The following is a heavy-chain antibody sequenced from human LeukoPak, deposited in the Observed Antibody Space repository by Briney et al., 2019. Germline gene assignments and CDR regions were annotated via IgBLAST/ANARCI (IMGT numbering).Heavy chain of an antibody. J-gene: IGHJ5*02. Sequence: SETLSLTCTVSGSSIRTYTHWGWIRQPPGKGLEWIASIHHTGNTYYNPSLESRVTISIDTSKNQFSLKMSSVTAADTAFYFCVNSGSNYEAVSWGQGTLVTVSS. CDR2: IHHTGNT. D-gene: IGHD5-18*01. CDR1: GSSIRTYTH. V-gene: IGHV4-38-2*02. CDR3: VNSGSNYEAVS.